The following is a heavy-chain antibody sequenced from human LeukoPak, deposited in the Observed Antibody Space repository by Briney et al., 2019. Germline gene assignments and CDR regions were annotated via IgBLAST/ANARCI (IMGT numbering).Heavy chain of an antibody. CDR2: IYYSGST. D-gene: IGHD6-13*01. CDR3: ARVSSSWYQDWYFDL. CDR1: GGSISSYY. V-gene: IGHV4-59*12. J-gene: IGHJ2*01. Sequence: PSETLSLTCTVSGGSISSYYWSWIRQPPGKGLEWIGYIYYSGSTNYNPSPKSRVTISVDTSKNQFSLKLNSVTAADTAVYYCARVSSSWYQDWYFDLWGRGNLVTVSS.